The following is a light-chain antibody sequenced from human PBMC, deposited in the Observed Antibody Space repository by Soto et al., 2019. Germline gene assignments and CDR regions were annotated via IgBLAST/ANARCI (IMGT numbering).Light chain of an antibody. CDR2: EVN. J-gene: IGLJ2*01. Sequence: QSALTQPASVSGTAGQSITISCAGTRSDVGGHNYVSWYQQHPGKAPKNMIYEVNNGPSGVSDRFSGSKSGNTASLTISGLQAEDEAYYYCSSFTNSGTVVFGGGTKVTVL. V-gene: IGLV2-14*01. CDR1: RSDVGGHNY. CDR3: SSFTNSGTVV.